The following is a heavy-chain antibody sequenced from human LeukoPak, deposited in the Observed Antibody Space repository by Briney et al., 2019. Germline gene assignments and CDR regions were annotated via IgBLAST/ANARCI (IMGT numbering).Heavy chain of an antibody. CDR1: GYTFTSYY. V-gene: IGHV1-46*01. CDR2: INPSGGST. D-gene: IGHD3-22*01. J-gene: IGHJ4*02. CDR3: AREIPMYYYDSSGYSFGR. Sequence: ASVTVSFKASGYTFTSYYMHWVRQAPGQGLAWMGIINPSGGSTSYAQKFQGRVTMTRDTSTSTVYMELSSLRSEDTAVYYCAREIPMYYYDSSGYSFGRWGQGTLVTVSS.